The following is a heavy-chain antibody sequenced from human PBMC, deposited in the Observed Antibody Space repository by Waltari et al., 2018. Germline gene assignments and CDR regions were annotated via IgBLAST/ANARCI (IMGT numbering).Heavy chain of an antibody. J-gene: IGHJ3*02. Sequence: QVQLQESGPGLVKPSETLSLTCTVSGGSISSYYWSWIRQPPGKGLEWIGYIYYSGSTNYTPSLKSRVTISVDTSKNHVSLNLSSVTAADTAVYYCARGAWLGIERGAFDIWGQGTMVTVSS. V-gene: IGHV4-59*01. CDR3: ARGAWLGIERGAFDI. CDR1: GGSISSYY. CDR2: IYYSGST. D-gene: IGHD6-19*01.